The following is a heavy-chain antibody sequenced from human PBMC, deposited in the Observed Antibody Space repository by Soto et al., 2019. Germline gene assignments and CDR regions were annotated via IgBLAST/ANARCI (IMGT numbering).Heavy chain of an antibody. J-gene: IGHJ6*02. CDR1: GFTFSSYG. Sequence: GGSLRLSCAASGFTFSSYGMHWVRQAPGKGLEWVAFISYDGSNKYYADSVKGRFTISRDNSKNTLYLQMNSLRAEDTAVYYCAKDLRPWDFWSGTPYYYYGMDVWGQGTTVTVSS. CDR2: ISYDGSNK. V-gene: IGHV3-30*18. D-gene: IGHD3-3*01. CDR3: AKDLRPWDFWSGTPYYYYGMDV.